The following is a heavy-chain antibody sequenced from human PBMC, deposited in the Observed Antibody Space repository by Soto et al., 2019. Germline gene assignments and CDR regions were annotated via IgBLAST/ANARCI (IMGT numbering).Heavy chain of an antibody. V-gene: IGHV3-23*01. CDR3: AKAHPVYGSTWFFFDY. Sequence: EVQLLESGGGVVKPGGSLRLSCAASGFTFGRYAMRWVRQAPGKGLEWVSGLNAGGGVTDYADSVKGRFTVSRDNSKNTLSLQMSNLRVEDTAVYYCAKAHPVYGSTWFFFDYWGQGTLVTVSS. CDR1: GFTFGRYA. J-gene: IGHJ4*02. D-gene: IGHD6-19*01. CDR2: LNAGGGVT.